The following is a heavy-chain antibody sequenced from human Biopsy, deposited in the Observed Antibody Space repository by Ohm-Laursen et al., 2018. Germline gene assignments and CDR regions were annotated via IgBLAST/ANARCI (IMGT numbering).Heavy chain of an antibody. V-gene: IGHV3-9*01. CDR3: VKDTNWNYVWDRPGATKGMDV. Sequence: SLRLSCAATGFSFDDFAMHWVRQSPGKGLEWVAGIDWNSRNINYGDSVKGRFSVSRDNAKNSLYLQMNSLRGEDTALYYCVKDTNWNYVWDRPGATKGMDVWGQGTTVTVSS. J-gene: IGHJ6*02. CDR1: GFSFDDFA. D-gene: IGHD1-7*01. CDR2: IDWNSRNI.